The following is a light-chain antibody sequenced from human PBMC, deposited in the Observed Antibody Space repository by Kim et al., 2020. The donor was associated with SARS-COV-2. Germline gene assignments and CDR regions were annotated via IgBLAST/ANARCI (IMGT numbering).Light chain of an antibody. CDR2: QDT. J-gene: IGLJ2*01. CDR3: QAWDSSTVV. V-gene: IGLV3-1*01. Sequence: SVSPGQPASITCSGDKLGDKYACWYQQKPGQSPVLVIYQDTKRPSGIPVRFSGSNSGNTATLTISGTQAMDEADYYCQAWDSSTVVFGGGTQLTVL. CDR1: KLGDKY.